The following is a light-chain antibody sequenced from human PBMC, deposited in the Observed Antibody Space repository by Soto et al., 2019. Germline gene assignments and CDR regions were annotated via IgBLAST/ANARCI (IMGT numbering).Light chain of an antibody. CDR2: GAS. CDR3: QQYNNWPTLT. CDR1: QSVSSN. J-gene: IGKJ1*01. Sequence: TLSVSPGERATLSCRASQSVSSNLAWYQQKPGQAPRLLIYGASTRATGIPARFSGSGSGTEFTLTISSLQSEDFAVYYCQQYNNWPTLTFGQGTKMEIK. V-gene: IGKV3-15*01.